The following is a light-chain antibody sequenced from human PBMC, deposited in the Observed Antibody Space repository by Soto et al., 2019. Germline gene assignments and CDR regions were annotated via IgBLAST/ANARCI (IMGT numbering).Light chain of an antibody. J-gene: IGKJ1*01. CDR1: QSVSSY. CDR2: DAS. Sequence: ETLLTQSPATLSLSPGETATLSCRASQSVSSYLAWYQQKPGQAPRLLIYDASNRATGIPDRFSGSGSGTDFTLTISSLQPDDFATYWCQQTFSTPWTFGQGTSVDIK. CDR3: QQTFSTPWT. V-gene: IGKV3-11*01.